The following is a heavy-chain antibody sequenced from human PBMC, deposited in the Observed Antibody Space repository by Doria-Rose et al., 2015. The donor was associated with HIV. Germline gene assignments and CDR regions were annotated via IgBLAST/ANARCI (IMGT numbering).Heavy chain of an antibody. J-gene: IGHJ4*02. CDR1: GVSLSSPGMG. Sequence: QITLKESCPVLVKPTETLTLTCTVSGVSLSSPGMGVSWIRQPPGKALEWLANIFSDDERSYQTSLKSRLTISRGTSKSQVVLTMTDMDPVDTATYYCARIKSSRWYHKYYFDFWGQGTLVIVSA. V-gene: IGHV2-26*01. CDR2: IFSDDER. D-gene: IGHD6-13*01. CDR3: ARIKSSRWYHKYYFDF.